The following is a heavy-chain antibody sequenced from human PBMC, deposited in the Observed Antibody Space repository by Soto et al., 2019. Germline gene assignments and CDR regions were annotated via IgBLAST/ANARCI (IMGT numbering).Heavy chain of an antibody. CDR1: GYTFTGYY. CDR3: ARDFCRGGSCYGFDP. J-gene: IGHJ5*02. CDR2: SNPNSGGT. Sequence: GASVKVSCKASGYTFTGYYMHWVRQAPGQGLEWMGWSNPNSGGTNYAQKFQGRVTMTRDTSISTAYMELSRLRSDDTAVYWCARDFCRGGSCYGFDPWGQGTLVTVS. D-gene: IGHD2-15*01. V-gene: IGHV1-2*02.